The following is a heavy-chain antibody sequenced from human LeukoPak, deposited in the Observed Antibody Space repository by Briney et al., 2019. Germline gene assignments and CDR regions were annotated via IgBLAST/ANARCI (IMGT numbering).Heavy chain of an antibody. CDR1: GFTFSSYT. V-gene: IGHV3-21*01. CDR3: ARARSSGSHRVVNAFDV. D-gene: IGHD1-26*01. Sequence: PGGSLRLSCAASGFTFSSYTMNWVRQAPGKGLGWVSSISITSDYIYYPDSMKGRFTISRDNAKNSLYLQMNSLRAEDTAVYYCARARSSGSHRVVNAFDVWGQGTMVTVSS. J-gene: IGHJ3*01. CDR2: ISITSDYI.